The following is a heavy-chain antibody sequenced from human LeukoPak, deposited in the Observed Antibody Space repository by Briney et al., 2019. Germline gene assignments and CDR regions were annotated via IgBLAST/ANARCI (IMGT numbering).Heavy chain of an antibody. J-gene: IGHJ4*02. V-gene: IGHV4-34*01. CDR1: GGSFSGYY. CDR2: INHSGST. Sequence: SETLSLTCAVYGGSFSGYYWSWIRQPPGKGLEWIGEINHSGSTNYNPSLKSRVTISVDTSKNQFSLKLSSVTAADTAVYYCAREREGGCLDYWGQGTLVTVSS. CDR3: AREREGGCLDY. D-gene: IGHD6-19*01.